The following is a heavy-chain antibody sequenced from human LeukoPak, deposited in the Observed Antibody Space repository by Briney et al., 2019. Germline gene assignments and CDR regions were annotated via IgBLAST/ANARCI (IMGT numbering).Heavy chain of an antibody. V-gene: IGHV1-69*13. CDR3: ARDRDWAGYSYGFYY. Sequence: ASVKVSCKASGGTFSIYAISWVRQAPGQGLEWMGGIIPTFGTANYAQKFQGRVTITADESTSTAYMELSSLRSEDTAVYYCARDRDWAGYSYGFYYWGQGTLVTVSS. CDR1: GGTFSIYA. J-gene: IGHJ4*02. CDR2: IIPTFGTA. D-gene: IGHD5-18*01.